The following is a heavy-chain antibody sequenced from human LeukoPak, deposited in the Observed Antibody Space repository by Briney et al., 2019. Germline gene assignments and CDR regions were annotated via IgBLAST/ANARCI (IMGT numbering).Heavy chain of an antibody. CDR2: TYYRSTWNN. CDR3: SRSSSRCLNS. CDR1: GDSVSSNSAA. D-gene: IGHD6-19*01. V-gene: IGHV6-1*01. J-gene: IGHJ4*02. Sequence: SQTLSLTCAISGDSVSSNSAAWNWIRQSPSRGLEWLGRTYYRSTWNNDYAVSVTSRITINPDTSKNQFSLQMKSVTPEDTAVYYCSRSSSRCLNSWGQGTLVTVSS.